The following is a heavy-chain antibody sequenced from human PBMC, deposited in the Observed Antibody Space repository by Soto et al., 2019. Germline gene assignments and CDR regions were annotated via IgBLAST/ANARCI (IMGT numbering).Heavy chain of an antibody. D-gene: IGHD3-16*01. Sequence: EVQLLESGGGLVQPGGSLRLSCAASGFTFSKYAMSWVRQAPGKGLEWVSAISGSGTTTYSADSVRGRFTISRDNSNNMLKLQMDSPSPQDPALYYCVKFFVETGGSSGRPWSLDSWGQGTLVTVSS. V-gene: IGHV3-23*01. J-gene: IGHJ4*02. CDR1: GFTFSKYA. CDR3: VKFFVETGGSSGRPWSLDS. CDR2: ISGSGTTT.